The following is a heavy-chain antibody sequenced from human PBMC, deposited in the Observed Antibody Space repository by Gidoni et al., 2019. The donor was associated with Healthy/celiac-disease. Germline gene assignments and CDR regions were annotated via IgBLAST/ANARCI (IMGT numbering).Heavy chain of an antibody. CDR2: IYPGDSDT. D-gene: IGHD2-2*02. CDR3: ARRGPIPGAWYLDL. J-gene: IGHJ2*01. Sequence: EVQLVPSGAEVTKPGGPLKIYCKGSGYSFTSSWIGWVRQIPGKGLEWTGIIYPGDSDTRYSPSFQGQVTISADKSISTAYLQWSSLKAADTAMYYCARRGPIPGAWYLDLWGRGTLVTVSS. V-gene: IGHV5-51*01. CDR1: GYSFTSSW.